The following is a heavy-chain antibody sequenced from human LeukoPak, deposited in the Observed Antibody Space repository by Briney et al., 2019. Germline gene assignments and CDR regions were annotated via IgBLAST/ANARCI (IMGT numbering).Heavy chain of an antibody. CDR2: TSYDESNK. CDR1: GFTFSNYW. Sequence: GGSLRLSCAASGFTFSNYWMHCVRQAPGKGLEWVAVTSYDESNKYYADSVKGRFTISRDNSKNTLYLQMNSLRVEYTAVYYCAEENWPWSGSTNCCGMDVWGQGTTVTVSS. CDR3: AEENWPWSGSTNCCGMDV. V-gene: IGHV3-30*18. D-gene: IGHD2-2*01. J-gene: IGHJ6*01.